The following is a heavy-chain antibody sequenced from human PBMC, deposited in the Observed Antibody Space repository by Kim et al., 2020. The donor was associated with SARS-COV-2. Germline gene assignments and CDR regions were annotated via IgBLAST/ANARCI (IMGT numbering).Heavy chain of an antibody. CDR1: GFTFSTYG. J-gene: IGHJ5*02. D-gene: IGHD2-21*02. CDR2: ISYDGSNK. Sequence: GGSLRLSCAASGFTFSTYGMHWVRQAPGKGLEWVAVISYDGSNKYYADSVKGRFTISRDNSKNTLYLQINSLRAEDTAVYYCAGYVVVTAKWFDPWGQGT. CDR3: AGYVVVTAKWFDP. V-gene: IGHV3-30*03.